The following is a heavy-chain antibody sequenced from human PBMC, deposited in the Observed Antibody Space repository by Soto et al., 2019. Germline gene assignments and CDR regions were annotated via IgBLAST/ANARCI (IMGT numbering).Heavy chain of an antibody. CDR3: ARAKTGIAARPSYYYYGMDV. D-gene: IGHD6-6*01. CDR2: INPNSGGT. Sequence: ASVKVSCKASGYTFTGYYMHWVRQAPGQGLEWMGWINPNSGGTNYAQKFQGRVTMTRDTSISTAYMELSRLRSDDTAVYYCARAKTGIAARPSYYYYGMDVWGQGTTVTVSS. CDR1: GYTFTGYY. V-gene: IGHV1-2*02. J-gene: IGHJ6*02.